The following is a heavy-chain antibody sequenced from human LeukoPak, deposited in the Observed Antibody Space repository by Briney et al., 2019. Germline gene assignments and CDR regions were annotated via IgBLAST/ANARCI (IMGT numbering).Heavy chain of an antibody. CDR1: GGAISSSSYY. CDR3: ARGGGYNGSFDS. J-gene: IGHJ4*02. CDR2: IYHSGST. D-gene: IGHD5-24*01. V-gene: IGHV4-39*07. Sequence: PSETLSLTCTVSGGAISSSSYYWGWIRQPPGKGLEWSGDIYHSGSTYYNPSLKSQVTISVDRSNTQFSLKLSSVTAADTAVYYCARGGGYNGSFDSWGQGTLVTVSS.